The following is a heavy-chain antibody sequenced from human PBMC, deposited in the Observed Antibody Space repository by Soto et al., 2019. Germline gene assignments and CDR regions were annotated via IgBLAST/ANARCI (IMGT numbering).Heavy chain of an antibody. CDR3: AKEYYYDSSGYGHWFDH. V-gene: IGHV3-30*18. Sequence: QVQLVESGGGVVQPGRSLRLSCAASGFTFSSYGMHWVRQAPGKGLEWVAVISYDGSNKYYADSVKGRFTISRDNSKNTLYLQMNSLRAEDTAVYYCAKEYYYDSSGYGHWFDHWGQGTLVTVSS. J-gene: IGHJ5*02. CDR2: ISYDGSNK. D-gene: IGHD3-22*01. CDR1: GFTFSSYG.